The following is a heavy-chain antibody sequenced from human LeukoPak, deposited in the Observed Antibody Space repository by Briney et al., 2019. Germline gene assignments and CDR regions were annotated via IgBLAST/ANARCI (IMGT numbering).Heavy chain of an antibody. J-gene: IGHJ4*02. Sequence: GSLRLSCAASGFTFSSYAMSWVRQAPGKGLKWVSAISGSGGSTYYADSVKGRLTISRDNSKNTLYLQMNSLRAEDTAVYYCAKADVDMATMGDYWGQGTLVTVSS. V-gene: IGHV3-23*01. CDR1: GFTFSSYA. D-gene: IGHD5-24*01. CDR3: AKADVDMATMGDY. CDR2: ISGSGGST.